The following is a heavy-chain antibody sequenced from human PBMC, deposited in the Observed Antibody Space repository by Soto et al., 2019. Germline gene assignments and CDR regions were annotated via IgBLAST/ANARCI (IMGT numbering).Heavy chain of an antibody. V-gene: IGHV1-8*01. Sequence: QVQLVQSGAEVKKPGASVKVSCKASGYTFTSYDINWVRQATGQGLEWMGWMNPNSGNTGYAQKFQGRVTMARNTSISTAYMELSSMRSEDTAGYYCARWDLRDYYYGMDVLGQGATVTVSS. CDR1: GYTFTSYD. CDR3: ARWDLRDYYYGMDV. J-gene: IGHJ6*02. D-gene: IGHD1-26*01. CDR2: MNPNSGNT.